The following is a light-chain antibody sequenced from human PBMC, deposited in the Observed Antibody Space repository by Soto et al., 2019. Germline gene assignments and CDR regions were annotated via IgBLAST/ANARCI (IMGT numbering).Light chain of an antibody. Sequence: IQLSQSPSSLSASVGGSVTITCRASQGISRYLSWYQQKPGRAPKLLISAASTLQSGVPARFSGSGSGTDFTLSITSRQPADFATYYCQQLNTDPVTFGGGTKVDIK. CDR2: AAS. CDR1: QGISRY. CDR3: QQLNTDPVT. J-gene: IGKJ4*01. V-gene: IGKV1-9*01.